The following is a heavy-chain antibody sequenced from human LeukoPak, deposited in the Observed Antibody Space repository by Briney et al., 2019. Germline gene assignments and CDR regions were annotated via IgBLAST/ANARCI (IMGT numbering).Heavy chain of an antibody. CDR2: MYLSGTT. Sequence: SGTLSLTCTVSGDSINSLDLWSWVRQPPGKGPEWIGEMYLSGTTHSNPSVKSRVTISIDKSKNQFFLNLSSVTAADTAVYYCAGLVGRYSSGLYYYYFDYWGQGTLVTVSS. D-gene: IGHD3-22*01. J-gene: IGHJ4*02. CDR3: AGLVGRYSSGLYYYYFDY. CDR1: GDSINSLDL. V-gene: IGHV4-4*02.